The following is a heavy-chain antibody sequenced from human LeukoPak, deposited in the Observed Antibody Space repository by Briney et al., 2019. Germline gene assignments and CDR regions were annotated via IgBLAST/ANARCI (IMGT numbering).Heavy chain of an antibody. CDR1: GFTFSSYA. V-gene: IGHV3-15*07. CDR3: TSSTTVTTGHV. J-gene: IGHJ6*02. CDR2: IKNKGDGGTT. Sequence: GGSLRLSCAASGFTFSSYAMNWVRQAPGKGLEWVGRIKNKGDGGTTDYAAPVKGRFTISRDDSKNTLYLQMNSLKTEDTAVYYCTSSTTVTTGHVWGQGTTVTVSS. D-gene: IGHD4-17*01.